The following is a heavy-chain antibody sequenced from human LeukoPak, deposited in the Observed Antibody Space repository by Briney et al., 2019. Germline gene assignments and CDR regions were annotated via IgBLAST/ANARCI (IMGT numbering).Heavy chain of an antibody. Sequence: SGTVSLACPISGGSISSYYWSWIRQSPGKGLEGIGYIYYSGTTNYSPSLKRRVTISLDTSKNQFYLKLRSLTAADTAIYYCARERGDTAAPDAFDIWGQGTLVTVSP. CDR1: GGSISSYY. J-gene: IGHJ3*02. CDR3: ARERGDTAAPDAFDI. D-gene: IGHD5-18*01. V-gene: IGHV4-59*01. CDR2: IYYSGTT.